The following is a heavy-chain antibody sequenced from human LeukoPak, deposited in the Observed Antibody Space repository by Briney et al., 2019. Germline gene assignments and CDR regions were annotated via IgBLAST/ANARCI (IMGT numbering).Heavy chain of an antibody. CDR3: ARDRYDFWSGYYYYYGMDV. CDR2: ISAYNGNT. V-gene: IGHV1-18*01. J-gene: IGHJ6*02. D-gene: IGHD3-3*01. Sequence: ASVKVSCKASGYTFTSYGISWVRQAPGQGLEWMGWISAYNGNTNYAQKLQGRVTMTTDTSTSIAYMELRSLRSDDTAVYYCARDRYDFWSGYYYYYGMDVWGQGTTVTVSS. CDR1: GYTFTSYG.